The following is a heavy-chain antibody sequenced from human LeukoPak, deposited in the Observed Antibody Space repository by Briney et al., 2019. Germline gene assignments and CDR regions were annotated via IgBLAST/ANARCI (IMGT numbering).Heavy chain of an antibody. CDR1: GFTFDDYA. J-gene: IGHJ2*01. Sequence: PGGSLRLSCAASGFTFDDYAMHWVRQAPGKGPEWVSGISWNSGSIGYADSVKGRFTISRDNAKNSLYLQMISLRAEDTAFYYCAKDSTDWYFDLWGRGTLVTVSS. V-gene: IGHV3-9*01. D-gene: IGHD4-17*01. CDR3: AKDSTDWYFDL. CDR2: ISWNSGSI.